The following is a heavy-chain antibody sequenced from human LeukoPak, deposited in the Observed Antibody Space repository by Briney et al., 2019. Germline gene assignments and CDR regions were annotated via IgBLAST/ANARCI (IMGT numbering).Heavy chain of an antibody. CDR1: GFTFDDYG. J-gene: IGHJ4*02. D-gene: IGHD1-7*01. Sequence: PGGSLRLSCAASGFTFDDYGMSWVRQAPGKGLEWVSGINWNGGSTGYADSVEGRFTISRDNAKNSLYLQMNSLRAEDTALYYCARAGLYNWNYEGTAYFDYWGQGTLVTVSS. V-gene: IGHV3-20*04. CDR2: INWNGGST. CDR3: ARAGLYNWNYEGTAYFDY.